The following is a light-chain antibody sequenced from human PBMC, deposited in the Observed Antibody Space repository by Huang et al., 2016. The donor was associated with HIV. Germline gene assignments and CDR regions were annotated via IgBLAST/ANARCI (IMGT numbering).Light chain of an antibody. CDR1: QNINNY. Sequence: DIQMTQSQSSLSASVGDRVTITCRESQNINNYLTCYQHKPSKAPHFLIYAASNLQGGVPSRFSGGGSSTNFTLTISNLQPEDLATYYCQQSYSSPRTFGPGTTVEIK. CDR3: QQSYSSPRT. CDR2: AAS. V-gene: IGKV1-39*01. J-gene: IGKJ3*01.